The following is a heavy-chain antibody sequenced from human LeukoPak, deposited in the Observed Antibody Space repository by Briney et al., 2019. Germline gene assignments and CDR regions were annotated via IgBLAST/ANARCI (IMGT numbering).Heavy chain of an antibody. CDR3: ASQYCSSTSCYRGWFDP. CDR1: GFTFSSYS. CDR2: ISSSSSTI. D-gene: IGHD2-2*02. Sequence: GGSLRLSCAASGFTFSSYSMNWVRQAPGKGLEWVSYISSSSSTIYYADSVKGRFTISRDNAKNSLYLQMNSLRAEDTAVYYCASQYCSSTSCYRGWFDPWGQGTLVTVSS. J-gene: IGHJ5*02. V-gene: IGHV3-48*01.